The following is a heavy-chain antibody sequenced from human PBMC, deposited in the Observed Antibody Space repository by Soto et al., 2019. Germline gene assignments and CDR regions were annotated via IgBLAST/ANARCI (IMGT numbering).Heavy chain of an antibody. CDR2: ILPSCGTA. CDR3: ARYYRGIAVAKNWFDP. Sequence: ASVKVSCKASGYPFTREYLHWVRQAPGQGLEWMGVILPSCGTATYAQKFQDRVTITADKSTSTAYMELSSLRSEDTAVYYCARYYRGIAVAKNWFDPWGQGTLVTVSS. D-gene: IGHD6-19*01. V-gene: IGHV1-46*01. J-gene: IGHJ5*02. CDR1: GYPFTREY.